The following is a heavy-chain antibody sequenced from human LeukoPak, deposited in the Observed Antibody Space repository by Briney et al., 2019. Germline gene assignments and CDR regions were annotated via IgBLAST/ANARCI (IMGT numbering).Heavy chain of an antibody. CDR3: ARDQLGYYGSGSYSSGVAPRNWFDP. D-gene: IGHD3-10*01. V-gene: IGHV1-2*02. Sequence: GASVKVSCKASGYTFTGYYMHWVRQAPGQGLEWMGWINPNSGGTNYAQKFQGRVTMTRDTSISTAYMELSRLRSDDTAVYYCARDQLGYYGSGSYSSGVAPRNWFDPWGQGTLVTVSS. CDR1: GYTFTGYY. CDR2: INPNSGGT. J-gene: IGHJ5*02.